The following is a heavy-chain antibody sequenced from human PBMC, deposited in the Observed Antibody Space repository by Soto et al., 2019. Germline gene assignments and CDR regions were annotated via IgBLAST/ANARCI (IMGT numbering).Heavy chain of an antibody. Sequence: PSETLSLTCTVSGYSISSGYFWGWLRQPPGKGLEWVGIFSHSENTYYVNPSLKNRVTISVDTSENRFSLKLNAVTAADTAVYYCAKDSPKIILKSPTLCGPGTLVTVSS. V-gene: IGHV4-38-2*02. CDR1: GYSISSGYF. J-gene: IGHJ4*02. CDR2: FSHSENT. D-gene: IGHD2-8*01. CDR3: AKDSPKIILKSPTL.